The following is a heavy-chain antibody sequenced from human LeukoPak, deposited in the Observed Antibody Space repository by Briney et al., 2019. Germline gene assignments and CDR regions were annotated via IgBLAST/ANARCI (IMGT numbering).Heavy chain of an antibody. CDR1: GFSFSRND. CDR3: ARSGVVTNSTDFTDYYCIDV. J-gene: IGHJ6*03. CDR2: IGSAGDT. V-gene: IGHV3-13*01. Sequence: PGGSLRLSCAAPGFSFSRNDMHRVRQPTGKRLEWVSRIGSAGDTYNAGSVKGRFTISRGNANNSLYLHMNGLRAGDTAVYYCARSGVVTNSTDFTDYYCIDVWGKGTTVTVSS. D-gene: IGHD3-22*01.